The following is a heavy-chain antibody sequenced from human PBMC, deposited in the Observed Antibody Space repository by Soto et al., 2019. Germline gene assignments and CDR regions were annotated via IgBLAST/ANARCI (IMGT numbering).Heavy chain of an antibody. Sequence: GGSLSLSCATSGVTFSTYAMSWVRQAPGKGLEWVSAISGSGGSTYYADSVKGRFTISRDNSKNTLYLQMNSLRAEDTAVYYCAKDRHYDILTGYYNVVGYFDYWGQGTLVTVSS. V-gene: IGHV3-23*01. J-gene: IGHJ4*02. CDR3: AKDRHYDILTGYYNVVGYFDY. D-gene: IGHD3-9*01. CDR1: GVTFSTYA. CDR2: ISGSGGST.